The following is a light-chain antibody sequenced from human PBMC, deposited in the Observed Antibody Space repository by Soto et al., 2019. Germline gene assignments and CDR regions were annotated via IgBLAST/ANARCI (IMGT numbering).Light chain of an antibody. CDR1: QSISSY. CDR3: QQSYSTPWA. V-gene: IGKV1-39*01. J-gene: IGKJ1*01. Sequence: DVQMTESPSSLSASVGDRVTITCRASQSISSYLNWYQQKPGKAPKILSYAASSLQSGVPSRFSGSGSGTDFTLTISSLQPEDFATYYCQQSYSTPWAFGQGTKVDI. CDR2: AAS.